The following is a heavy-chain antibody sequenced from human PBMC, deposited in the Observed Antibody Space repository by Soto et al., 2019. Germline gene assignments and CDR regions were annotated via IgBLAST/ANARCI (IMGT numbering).Heavy chain of an antibody. CDR3: ARGERGGSYVDP. D-gene: IGHD1-26*01. CDR2: MNPHSGNT. J-gene: IGHJ5*02. CDR1: GYTFTNYD. Sequence: QVQLVQSGAEVKKPGASVKVSCKASGYTFTNYDINWVRQATGQGLEWMGWMNPHSGNTGYALKFQGRVTMTRDTSTSTAYMELSSLRSEDTAVYYCARGERGGSYVDPWGQGTPVTVSS. V-gene: IGHV1-8*01.